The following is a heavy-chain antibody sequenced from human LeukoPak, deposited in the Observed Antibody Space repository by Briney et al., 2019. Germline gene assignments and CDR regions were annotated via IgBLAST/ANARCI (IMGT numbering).Heavy chain of an antibody. D-gene: IGHD6-19*01. V-gene: IGHV3-23*01. J-gene: IGHJ4*02. CDR1: GFTFSSYA. CDR3: SKTVSGWNYFDY. Sequence: SGGSLRLSCAASGFTFSSYAMSWVRQAPGKGLEWVSAISGSGGTTYYADSVKGRFTISRDNSKNTLYLQMNSLRAEDTALYYCSKTVSGWNYFDYWGQGTLVTVSS. CDR2: ISGSGGTT.